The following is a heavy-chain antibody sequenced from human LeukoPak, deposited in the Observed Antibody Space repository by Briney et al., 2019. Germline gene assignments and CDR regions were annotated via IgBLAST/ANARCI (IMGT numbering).Heavy chain of an antibody. CDR2: ISSSGSTI. CDR3: ARDIYYHYYMDV. V-gene: IGHV3-48*03. Sequence: GGSLRLSCAASGFTFSSYEMNWVRQAPGKGLEWVSYISSSGSTIYYADSVKGRFTISRDNAKNSLYLQMNSLRAEDTAVYYCARDIYYHYYMDVWGKGTTVTVS. J-gene: IGHJ6*03. CDR1: GFTFSSYE.